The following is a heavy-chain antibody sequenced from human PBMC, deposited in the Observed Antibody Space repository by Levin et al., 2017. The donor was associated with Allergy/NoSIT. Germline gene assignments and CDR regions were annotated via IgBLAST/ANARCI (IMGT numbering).Heavy chain of an antibody. Sequence: GESLKISCAASGFTFSSYSMNWVRQAPGKGLEWVSYISSSSSTIYYADSVKGRFTISRDNAKNSLYLQMNSLRAEDTAVYYCARDGDDILTGYSYFDYWGQGTLVTVSS. D-gene: IGHD3-9*01. J-gene: IGHJ4*02. V-gene: IGHV3-48*01. CDR2: ISSSSSTI. CDR3: ARDGDDILTGYSYFDY. CDR1: GFTFSSYS.